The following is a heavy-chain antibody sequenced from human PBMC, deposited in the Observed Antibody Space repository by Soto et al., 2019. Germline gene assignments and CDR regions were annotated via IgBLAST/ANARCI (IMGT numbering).Heavy chain of an antibody. V-gene: IGHV4-4*07. D-gene: IGHD6-19*01. Sequence: SETLSLTCTVSGGSISRYYWSWIRQPAGKGLEWIGRIYTSGSTNYDPSLKSRVTMSVDTSKNQFSLKLSSVPAADTSVYYCARCRIAVAGNKWCNWIDPWGQGTLVTVSS. CDR2: IYTSGST. J-gene: IGHJ5*02. CDR3: ARCRIAVAGNKWCNWIDP. CDR1: GGSISRYY.